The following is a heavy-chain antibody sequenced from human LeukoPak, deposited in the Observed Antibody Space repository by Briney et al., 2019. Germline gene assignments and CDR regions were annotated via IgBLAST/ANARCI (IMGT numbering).Heavy chain of an antibody. V-gene: IGHV4-39*02. Sequence: SETLSLTCTVSGVSISSSNSYWGWIRQPPGKGLEWVGSIYYSGNTYYNASLKSRVSISIDTSKNQFSLRLTSVTAADTAVYYCARDAVDTAMVTGNWFDPWGQGTLVTVSS. CDR2: IYYSGNT. D-gene: IGHD5-18*01. CDR1: GVSISSSNSY. J-gene: IGHJ5*02. CDR3: ARDAVDTAMVTGNWFDP.